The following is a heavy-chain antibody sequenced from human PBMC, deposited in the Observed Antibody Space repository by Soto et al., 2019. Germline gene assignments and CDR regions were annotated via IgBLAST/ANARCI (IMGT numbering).Heavy chain of an antibody. D-gene: IGHD2-15*01. V-gene: IGHV3-33*06. J-gene: IGHJ4*01. CDR3: TKARCSGDTCYVPDY. CDR1: GFRFSDYG. Sequence: GGSLRLSCEGSGFRFSDYGSHWVRQFPGKGLEWVSVIWCGGTKPYYRDSVQGRFTISRDNYKNTVSLQMNSLRAEDTATYYCTKARCSGDTCYVPDYWGHGTLVTVSS. CDR2: IWCGGTKP.